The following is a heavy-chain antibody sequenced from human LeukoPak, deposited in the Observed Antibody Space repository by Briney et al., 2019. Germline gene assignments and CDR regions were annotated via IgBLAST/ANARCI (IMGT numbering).Heavy chain of an antibody. J-gene: IGHJ6*02. CDR1: GFTFSSYS. V-gene: IGHV3-21*01. CDR3: ARDFDIVVVPAAIGLACYYGMDV. D-gene: IGHD2-2*02. CDR2: ISSSSSYI. Sequence: GGSLRLSCAASGFTFSSYSMNWVRQAPGKGLEWVSSISSSSSYIYYADSVKGRFTISRDNAKNSLYLQMNSLRAEDTAVYYCARDFDIVVVPAAIGLACYYGMDVWGQGTTVTVSS.